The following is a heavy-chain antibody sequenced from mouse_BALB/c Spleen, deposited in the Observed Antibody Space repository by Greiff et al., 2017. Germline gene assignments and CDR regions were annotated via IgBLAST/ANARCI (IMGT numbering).Heavy chain of an antibody. V-gene: IGHV5-17*02. J-gene: IGHJ2*01. CDR1: GFTFSSFG. Sequence: EVNLVESGGGLVQPGGSRKLSCAASGFTFSSFGMHWVRQAPEKGLEWVAYISSGSSTIYYADTVKGRFTISRDNPKNTLFLQMTSLRSEDTAMYYCARNKGALRYSYYFDYWGQGTTLTVSS. CDR2: ISSGSSTI. CDR3: ARNKGALRYSYYFDY. D-gene: IGHD1-1*01.